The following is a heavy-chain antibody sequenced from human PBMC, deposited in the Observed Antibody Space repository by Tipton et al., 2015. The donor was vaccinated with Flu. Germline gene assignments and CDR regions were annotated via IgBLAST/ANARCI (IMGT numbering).Heavy chain of an antibody. CDR3: ASQRWLQSFIDY. D-gene: IGHD5-24*01. Sequence: TLSLTCTVSGGSISSYYWGWIRQPPGKGLEWIGYIFYSGSTNYNPSLKSRVTMSVDTSNNRFSLKLSSVTAADTAVYYCASQRWLQSFIDYWAQGTLVTVSS. CDR2: IFYSGST. V-gene: IGHV4-59*01. J-gene: IGHJ4*02. CDR1: GGSISSYY.